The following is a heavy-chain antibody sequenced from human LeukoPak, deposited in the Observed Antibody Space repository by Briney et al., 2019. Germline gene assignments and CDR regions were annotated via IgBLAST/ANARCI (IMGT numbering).Heavy chain of an antibody. CDR1: GFTFSSYA. CDR3: ARDQAPYDSSGYYEY. D-gene: IGHD3-22*01. Sequence: GGSLRLSCAASGFTFSSYAMSWVRQAPGKGLEWVSAISGSGGSTYYADSVKGRFTISRDNSKNTLYLQMNSLRAEDTAVYYCARDQAPYDSSGYYEYWGQGTLVTVSS. J-gene: IGHJ4*02. CDR2: ISGSGGST. V-gene: IGHV3-23*01.